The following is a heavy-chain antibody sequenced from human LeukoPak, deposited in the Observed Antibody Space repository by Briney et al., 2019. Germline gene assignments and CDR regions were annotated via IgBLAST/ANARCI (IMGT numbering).Heavy chain of an antibody. J-gene: IGHJ4*02. Sequence: PGGSLRPSCAASGFTFSSYAISWVRQAPGKGLEWVSVISGGGGITYYVDSVKGRFTISRDNAKNTLYLLMNSLRAEDTAVFYCAKTMTAGYSSGPFDYWGQGTLVTVSS. D-gene: IGHD6-19*01. CDR2: ISGGGGIT. V-gene: IGHV3-23*01. CDR1: GFTFSSYA. CDR3: AKTMTAGYSSGPFDY.